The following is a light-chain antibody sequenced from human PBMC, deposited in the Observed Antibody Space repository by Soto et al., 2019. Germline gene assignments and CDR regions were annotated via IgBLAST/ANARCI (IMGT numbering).Light chain of an antibody. Sequence: DIQMTQSPSSVSASVGDRVTLTCRASHSISSWLAWYQQKPGKAPKLLIYDASTLESGGPSRFSGSGSGAEITLTISSLQPDDFGSYYCQQYNNYPWTFGQGTKVDIK. CDR2: DAS. J-gene: IGKJ1*01. V-gene: IGKV1-5*01. CDR3: QQYNNYPWT. CDR1: HSISSW.